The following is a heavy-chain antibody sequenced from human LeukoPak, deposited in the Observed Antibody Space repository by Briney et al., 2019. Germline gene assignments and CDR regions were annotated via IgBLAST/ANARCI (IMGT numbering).Heavy chain of an antibody. Sequence: QAGGSLRLSCAASGFTFSSYAMSWVRQAPGKGLEWVSAISGSGGSTYYADSVKGRFTISRDNSKNTLYLQMNSLRAEDTAVYYCAKDSYGSGSRIFDYWGQGTLVTVSS. D-gene: IGHD3-10*01. CDR1: GFTFSSYA. CDR3: AKDSYGSGSRIFDY. CDR2: ISGSGGST. J-gene: IGHJ4*02. V-gene: IGHV3-23*01.